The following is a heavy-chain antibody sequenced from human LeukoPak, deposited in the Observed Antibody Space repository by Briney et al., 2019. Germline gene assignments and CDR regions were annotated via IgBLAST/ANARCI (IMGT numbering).Heavy chain of an antibody. CDR1: GYTLTELS. V-gene: IGHV1-24*01. Sequence: ASVKVSCKVSGYTLTELSMHWVRQAPGKGLEWMGGFDPEDGETIYAQKFQGRVTMTEDTSTDTAYVELSSLRSEDTAVYYCARGGTGLDIPAASPPVYMDVWGKGTTVTVSS. J-gene: IGHJ6*03. CDR2: FDPEDGET. CDR3: ARGGTGLDIPAASPPVYMDV. D-gene: IGHD2-2*01.